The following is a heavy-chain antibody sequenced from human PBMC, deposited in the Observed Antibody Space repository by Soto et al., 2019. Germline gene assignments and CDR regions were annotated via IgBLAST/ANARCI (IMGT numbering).Heavy chain of an antibody. CDR1: GYTFTSYY. CDR2: INPSGGST. D-gene: IGHD2-2*01. CDR3: ARGYCSSTSCYEDGGAFDI. V-gene: IGHV1-46*03. J-gene: IGHJ3*02. Sequence: GASVKVSCKASGYTFTSYYMHWVRQAPGQGLEWMGIINPSGGSTSYAQKFQGRVTMTRDTSTSTVYMELSSLRSEDTAVYYCARGYCSSTSCYEDGGAFDIWGQGTMVTVSS.